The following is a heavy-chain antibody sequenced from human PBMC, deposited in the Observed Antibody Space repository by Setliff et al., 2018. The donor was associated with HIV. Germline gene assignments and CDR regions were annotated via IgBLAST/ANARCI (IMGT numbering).Heavy chain of an antibody. Sequence: SVKVSCKASGGTFNTFGMNWVRQAPGQGLAWMGGIIPIARIPNYAQKFQGRVAITRDTSASTAYMELSSLRSEDTAVYYCARVGYGGNSFGQNYGMDVWGQGTTVTVSS. D-gene: IGHD4-17*01. V-gene: IGHV1-69*10. CDR2: IIPIARIP. CDR3: ARVGYGGNSFGQNYGMDV. CDR1: GGTFNTFG. J-gene: IGHJ6*02.